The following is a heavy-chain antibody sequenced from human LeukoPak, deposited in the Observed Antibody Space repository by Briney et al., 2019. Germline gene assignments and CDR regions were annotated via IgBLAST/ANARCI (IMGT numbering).Heavy chain of an antibody. CDR3: ARETSQKGAHYMDV. J-gene: IGHJ6*03. CDR2: IYYGGYT. V-gene: IGHV4-59*01. D-gene: IGHD3-16*01. Sequence: SETLSLTCTVSGGSISSYYWSWIRQPPGKGLEYIGYIYYGGYTNYNPSLKSRVTISVDTSKNQFSLKLSSVTAADTAVYYCARETSQKGAHYMDVWGKGTTVTISS. CDR1: GGSISSYY.